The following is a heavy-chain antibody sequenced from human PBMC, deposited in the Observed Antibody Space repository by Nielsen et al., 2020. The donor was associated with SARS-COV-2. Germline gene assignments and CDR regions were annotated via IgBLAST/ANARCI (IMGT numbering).Heavy chain of an antibody. CDR1: EISFRSYA. CDR3: ANPYSGSHKRP. J-gene: IGHJ5*02. V-gene: IGHV3-23*01. D-gene: IGHD1-26*01. Sequence: GESLKISCVASEISFRSYAMSWVRQAPGKGLEWVSAISGSGGSTYYADSVKGRLTISRDNSKNTLYLQMNSLRAEDTAVYYCANPYSGSHKRPWGQGTLVTVSS. CDR2: ISGSGGST.